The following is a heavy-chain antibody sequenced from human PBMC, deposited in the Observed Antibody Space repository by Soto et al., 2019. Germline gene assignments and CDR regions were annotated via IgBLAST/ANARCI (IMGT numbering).Heavy chain of an antibody. J-gene: IGHJ4*02. CDR1: GGSISSYY. Sequence: PSETLSLTCTVSGGSISSYYWSWIRQPPGKGLEWIGYIYYSGSTNYNPSLKSRVTISVDTSKNQFSLKLSSVTAADTAMYYCARSDSSGYYLAFDNWGQGTLVTVSS. CDR3: ARSDSSGYYLAFDN. D-gene: IGHD3-22*01. V-gene: IGHV4-59*01. CDR2: IYYSGST.